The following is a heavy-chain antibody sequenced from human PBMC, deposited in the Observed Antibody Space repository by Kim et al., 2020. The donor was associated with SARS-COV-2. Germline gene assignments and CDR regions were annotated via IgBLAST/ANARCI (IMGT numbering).Heavy chain of an antibody. CDR2: ISYDGSNK. J-gene: IGHJ6*03. CDR3: TAARLDYYSMDV. V-gene: IGHV3-30-3*01. D-gene: IGHD6-6*01. CDR1: GFTFSSSA. Sequence: GGSLRLSCAASGFTFSSSAMHWLRQAPGKGLEWVAVISYDGSNKYYADSVKGRFTISRDNSKNTLYLQMNSLRAEDTAVYYCTAARLDYYSMDVWGNGTT.